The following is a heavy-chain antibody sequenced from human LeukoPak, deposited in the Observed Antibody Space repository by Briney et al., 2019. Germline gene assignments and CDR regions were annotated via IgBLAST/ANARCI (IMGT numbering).Heavy chain of an antibody. Sequence: GGSLRLSCTASGFTFSTYTMNWVRQAPGKGLEWVSSITSSSSYIYYADSVKGRFTISRDNAKNSLFLQMNSLRVEDTAVYYCARHVVAVGFDYWGQGTLVTVSS. CDR3: ARHVVAVGFDY. CDR2: ITSSSSYI. J-gene: IGHJ4*02. D-gene: IGHD3-22*01. V-gene: IGHV3-21*01. CDR1: GFTFSTYT.